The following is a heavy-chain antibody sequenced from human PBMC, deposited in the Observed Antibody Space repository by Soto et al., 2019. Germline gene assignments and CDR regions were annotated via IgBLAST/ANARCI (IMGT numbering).Heavy chain of an antibody. CDR1: GYSFANYW. Sequence: GESLKISCRGSGYSFANYWITWVRQTPGKGLEWMGRIDPSDSYTSYSPSFQGHVTISADKSISTAYLQWSSLKASDTAMYYCARLQAAAGDNDLTFDYWGQGTLVTVS. CDR3: ARLQAAAGDNDLTFDY. J-gene: IGHJ4*02. D-gene: IGHD6-13*01. V-gene: IGHV5-10-1*01. CDR2: IDPSDSYT.